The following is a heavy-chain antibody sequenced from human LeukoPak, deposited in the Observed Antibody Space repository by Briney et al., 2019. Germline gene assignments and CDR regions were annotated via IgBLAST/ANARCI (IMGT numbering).Heavy chain of an antibody. V-gene: IGHV4-34*01. CDR3: ARGGPYNWNYQAGNWFDP. D-gene: IGHD1-7*01. J-gene: IGHJ5*02. CDR2: INHSGST. CDR1: GGSFSGYY. Sequence: SETLSLTCAVYGGSFSGYYWSWIRQPPGKGLEWIGEINHSGSTNYNPSPKSRVTISVDTSKNQFSLKLSSVTAADTAVYYCARGGPYNWNYQAGNWFDPWGQGTLVTVSS.